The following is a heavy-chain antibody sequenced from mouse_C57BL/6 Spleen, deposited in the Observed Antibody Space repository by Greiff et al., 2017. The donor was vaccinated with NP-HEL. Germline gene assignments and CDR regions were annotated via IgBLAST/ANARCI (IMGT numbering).Heavy chain of an antibody. Sequence: VQLQQSGPELVKPGASVKIPCKASGYTFTDYNMDWVKQSHGKSLEWIGDINPNNGGTIYNQKFKGKATLTVDKSSSTAYMELRSLTSEDTAVYYCARKKLGVYYAMDYWGHGTSVTVSS. J-gene: IGHJ4*01. CDR2: INPNNGGT. CDR3: ARKKLGVYYAMDY. CDR1: GYTFTDYN. D-gene: IGHD4-1*01. V-gene: IGHV1-18*01.